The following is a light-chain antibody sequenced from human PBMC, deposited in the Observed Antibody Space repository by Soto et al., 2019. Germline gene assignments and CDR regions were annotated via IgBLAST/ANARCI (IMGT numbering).Light chain of an antibody. Sequence: EIVLTQSPATLSLSPGERATLSCRASQSVGSSLAWYQQKRGQAPRLLIYDASNRATGIPARFSGSGSGTDSNLTISRLEPEDLAVYYCQQRSSWPLAFGEGTKVEIK. V-gene: IGKV3-11*01. CDR1: QSVGSS. CDR2: DAS. CDR3: QQRSSWPLA. J-gene: IGKJ4*01.